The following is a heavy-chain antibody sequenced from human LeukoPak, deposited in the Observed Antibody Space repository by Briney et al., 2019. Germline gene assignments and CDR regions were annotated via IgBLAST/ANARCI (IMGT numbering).Heavy chain of an antibody. CDR3: ARDRRFLEWPPTGY. CDR1: GFTFSSYW. J-gene: IGHJ4*02. Sequence: PGGSLRLSCAASGFTFSSYWMSWVRRAPGKGLEWVANIKQDGSEKYYVDSVKGRFTISRDNAKNSLYLQMNSLRAEDTAVYYCARDRRFLEWPPTGYWGQGTLVTVSS. V-gene: IGHV3-7*01. CDR2: IKQDGSEK. D-gene: IGHD3-3*01.